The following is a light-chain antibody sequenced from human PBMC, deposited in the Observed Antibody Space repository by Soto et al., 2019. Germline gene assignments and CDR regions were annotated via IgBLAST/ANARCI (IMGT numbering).Light chain of an antibody. J-gene: IGKJ1*01. CDR3: HQYNRYWT. CDR1: QSISSW. V-gene: IGKV1-5*03. Sequence: DIQMTQSPSTLSASVGDRVTITCRASQSISSWLAWYQQKPGKAPKLLIYKASSLESGVPSRFSGSGSGTEFTLTISSLQPGDLATYYCHQYNRYWTFGQGTKVEIK. CDR2: KAS.